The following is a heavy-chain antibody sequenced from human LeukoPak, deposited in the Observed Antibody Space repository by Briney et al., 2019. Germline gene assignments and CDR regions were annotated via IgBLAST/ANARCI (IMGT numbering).Heavy chain of an antibody. V-gene: IGHV3-23*01. CDR1: GFTFSSYA. CDR3: AKDQYGEAFDI. CDR2: ISVSGGST. Sequence: GGSLRLSCAASGFTFSSYAMSWVRQAPGKGLEWVSVISVSGGSTYYADSVKGRFTISRDNSKNTLYLQMNSLRVEDTAVYYCAKDQYGEAFDIWGPGTMVTVSS. J-gene: IGHJ3*02. D-gene: IGHD4-17*01.